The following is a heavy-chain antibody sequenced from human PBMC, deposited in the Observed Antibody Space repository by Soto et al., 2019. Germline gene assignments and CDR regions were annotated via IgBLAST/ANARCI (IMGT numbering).Heavy chain of an antibody. J-gene: IGHJ4*02. CDR3: ARRYGYSFDY. D-gene: IGHD1-1*01. V-gene: IGHV4-59*08. CDR2: IYYSGST. Sequence: QVQLQESGPGLVKPSETLSLTCTVSGGSISSYYWSWIRQPPGKGLEWIGYIYYSGSTNYNPSLKSRVTLAVDTSKNQSSLKLSSVTAADTAVYYCARRYGYSFDYWGQGTLVTVSS. CDR1: GGSISSYY.